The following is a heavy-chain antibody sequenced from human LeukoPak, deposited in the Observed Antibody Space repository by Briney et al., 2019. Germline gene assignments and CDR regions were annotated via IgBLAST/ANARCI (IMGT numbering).Heavy chain of an antibody. J-gene: IGHJ4*02. CDR2: INPNSGGT. V-gene: IGHV1-2*02. CDR1: GYTFTGYY. D-gene: IGHD2-2*01. Sequence: ASVKVSCKASGYTFTGYYMHWVRQAPGQGLEWMRWINPNSGGTNYAQKFQGRVAMTRDTSISTAYMELSRLRSDDTAVYYCARDLENIVVVPSWGQGTLVTVSS. CDR3: ARDLENIVVVPS.